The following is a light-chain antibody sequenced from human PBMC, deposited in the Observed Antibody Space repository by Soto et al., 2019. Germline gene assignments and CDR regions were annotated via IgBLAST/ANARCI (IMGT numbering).Light chain of an antibody. J-gene: IGKJ1*01. Sequence: EMVMTQSPATLSVSPGERATLSCRASQSVSSNLAWYQQKPGQAPRLLIYGASTRATGIPARFSGSGSGTEFTLTISSLQSEDFAVYYCQHYNNWPPWTVGQGTKVEIK. CDR3: QHYNNWPPWT. CDR1: QSVSSN. V-gene: IGKV3-15*01. CDR2: GAS.